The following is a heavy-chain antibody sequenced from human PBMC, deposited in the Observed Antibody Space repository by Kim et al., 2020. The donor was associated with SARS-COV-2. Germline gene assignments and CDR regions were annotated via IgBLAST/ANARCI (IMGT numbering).Heavy chain of an antibody. CDR3: ARDPRVAGYFDY. V-gene: IGHV1-69*01. J-gene: IGHJ4*02. Sequence: NYARKCQGRVTITADESTSTAYMELSSLRSEDTAVYYCARDPRVAGYFDYWGQGTLVTVSS. D-gene: IGHD2-15*01.